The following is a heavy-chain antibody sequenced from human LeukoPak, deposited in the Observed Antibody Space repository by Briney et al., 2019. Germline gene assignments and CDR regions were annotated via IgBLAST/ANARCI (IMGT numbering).Heavy chain of an antibody. CDR1: GYSFATYW. Sequence: GESLKISCKGSGYSFATYWIGWVRQMPGKGLEWMGIIYPGDSDTRYSPSFQGQVTISADKSISTAYLQWSSLKASDTAMYYCARRYCSGGTCYSYDAFDIWGQGTMVTVSS. CDR3: ARRYCSGGTCYSYDAFDI. J-gene: IGHJ3*02. CDR2: IYPGDSDT. D-gene: IGHD2-15*01. V-gene: IGHV5-51*01.